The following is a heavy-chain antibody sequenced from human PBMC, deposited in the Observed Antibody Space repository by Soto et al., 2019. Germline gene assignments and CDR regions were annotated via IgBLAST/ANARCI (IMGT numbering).Heavy chain of an antibody. CDR3: ARGYCSGGSCYSPGLNDYYYYMDV. Sequence: PSETLSLTCTVSGGSISSYYWSWIRQPPGKGLEWIGYIYYSGSTNYNPSLKSRVTISVDTSKNQFSLKLSSVTAADTAVYYCARGYCSGGSCYSPGLNDYYYYMDVWGKGTTVTVSS. D-gene: IGHD2-15*01. CDR2: IYYSGST. V-gene: IGHV4-59*08. CDR1: GGSISSYY. J-gene: IGHJ6*03.